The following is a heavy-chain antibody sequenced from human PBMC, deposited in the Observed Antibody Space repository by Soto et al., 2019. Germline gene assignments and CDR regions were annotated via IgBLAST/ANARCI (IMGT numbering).Heavy chain of an antibody. J-gene: IGHJ6*02. CDR3: ASANFYFYYGMDV. CDR1: GGSISSSTYY. D-gene: IGHD2-15*01. V-gene: IGHV4-39*01. Sequence: SSETLSLTCTVSGGSISSSTYYWGWIRQPPGKGLEWIGSLYYSGSTYYNPSLKSRVTISVDSSKNQFSLKLSSVTAADTAGYYCASANFYFYYGMDVWGQGTTVTVSS. CDR2: LYYSGST.